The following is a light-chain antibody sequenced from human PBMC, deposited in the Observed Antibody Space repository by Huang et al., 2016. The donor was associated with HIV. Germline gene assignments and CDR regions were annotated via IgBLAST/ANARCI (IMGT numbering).Light chain of an antibody. V-gene: IGKV3-11*01. J-gene: IGKJ4*01. Sequence: EIVLTQSPATLSFFPGQRVSLSCRACQNINTHLAWYQQRPGQPPRLLIYDASSGVPGVAARFSGSGSGTDFTLTISSLESEDFATYYCQQRVNGLTFGGGTKV. CDR3: QQRVNGLT. CDR1: QNINTH. CDR2: DAS.